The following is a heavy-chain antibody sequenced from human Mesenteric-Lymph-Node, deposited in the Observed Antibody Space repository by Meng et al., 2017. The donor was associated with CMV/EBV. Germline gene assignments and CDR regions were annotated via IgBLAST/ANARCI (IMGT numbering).Heavy chain of an antibody. CDR2: ISAYNGNT. Sequence: ASVKVSCKASGGTFSSYAISWVRQAPGQGLEWMGWISAYNGNTNYAQKLQGRVTMTTDTSTSTAYMELKSLRSDDTAVYYCARDHYYGSGSYLYYYYYYGMDVWGHGTTVTVSS. J-gene: IGHJ6*02. CDR1: GGTFSSYA. D-gene: IGHD3-10*01. V-gene: IGHV1-18*01. CDR3: ARDHYYGSGSYLYYYYYYGMDV.